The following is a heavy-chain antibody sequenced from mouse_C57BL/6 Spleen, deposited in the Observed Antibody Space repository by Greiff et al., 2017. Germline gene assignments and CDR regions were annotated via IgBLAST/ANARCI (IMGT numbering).Heavy chain of an antibody. Sequence: QVQLQQPGAELVKPGASVKMSCKASGYTFTSYWITWVKQRPGQGLEWIGDIYPGSGSTNYNEKFKSKATLTVDTSSSTAYMQLSSLTSEDSAVYYCAREGITTVVAPHWYFDVWGTGTTVTVSS. J-gene: IGHJ1*03. V-gene: IGHV1-55*01. D-gene: IGHD1-1*01. CDR1: GYTFTSYW. CDR2: IYPGSGST. CDR3: AREGITTVVAPHWYFDV.